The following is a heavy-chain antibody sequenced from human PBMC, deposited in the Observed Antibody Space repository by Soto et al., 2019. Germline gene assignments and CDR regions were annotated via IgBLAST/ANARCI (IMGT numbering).Heavy chain of an antibody. CDR2: IKSKTDGGTT. V-gene: IGHV3-15*07. CDR1: GFTFSNAW. CDR3: TTEGEAGIDFWSGYFGYYYYGMDV. Sequence: PGGSLRLSCAASGFTFSNAWMNWVRQAPGKGLEWVGRIKSKTDGGTTDYAAPVKGRFTISRDDSKNTLYLQMNSLKTEDTAVYYCTTEGEAGIDFWSGYFGYYYYGMDVWGQGTTVTVSS. D-gene: IGHD3-3*01. J-gene: IGHJ6*02.